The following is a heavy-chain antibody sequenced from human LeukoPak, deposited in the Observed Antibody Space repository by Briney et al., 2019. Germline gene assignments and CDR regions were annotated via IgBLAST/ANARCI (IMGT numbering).Heavy chain of an antibody. Sequence: GGSLRLSCAASGFTFSSYSMNWVRQAPGKGLEWVSSISSSSSYIYYADSVKDRFTISRDNAKNTLYLQMNSLRVEDTAVYYCAKDLSWNQADYWGQGTLVTVSS. CDR3: AKDLSWNQADY. J-gene: IGHJ4*02. D-gene: IGHD1-14*01. CDR2: ISSSSSYI. CDR1: GFTFSSYS. V-gene: IGHV3-21*01.